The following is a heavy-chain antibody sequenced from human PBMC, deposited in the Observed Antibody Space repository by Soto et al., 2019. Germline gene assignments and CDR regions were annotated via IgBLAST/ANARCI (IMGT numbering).Heavy chain of an antibody. J-gene: IGHJ3*01. Sequence: QVQLVQSGAEVRKPGSSVKVSCKASGGSFSSYTINWVRQAPGQGLEWMGRVTPIHGSTNYAQKFQGRVTIIADKSTSTAYMELGSLRSEDTAVYYCATRGYGEADAFDVWGQGTMVTVSS. D-gene: IGHD5-18*01. V-gene: IGHV1-69*08. CDR1: GGSFSSYT. CDR2: VTPIHGST. CDR3: ATRGYGEADAFDV.